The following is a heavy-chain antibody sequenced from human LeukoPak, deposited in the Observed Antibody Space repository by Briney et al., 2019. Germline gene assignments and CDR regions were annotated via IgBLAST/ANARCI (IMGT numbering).Heavy chain of an antibody. Sequence: PSETLSLTCTVSGVSISSYYWSWIRQPSGKGLEWIGYIYYSGNTNYNPSLKSRVTISVDTPKNQFSLKLSSVTAADTAVYYCARATQYSYGYDPFDYWGQGTLVTVSS. CDR3: ARATQYSYGYDPFDY. D-gene: IGHD5-18*01. V-gene: IGHV4-59*01. J-gene: IGHJ4*02. CDR2: IYYSGNT. CDR1: GVSISSYY.